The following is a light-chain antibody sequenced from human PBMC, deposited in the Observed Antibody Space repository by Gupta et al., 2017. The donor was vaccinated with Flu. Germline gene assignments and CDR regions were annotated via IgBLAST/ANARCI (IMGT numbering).Light chain of an antibody. V-gene: IGKV3-15*01. CDR2: GAS. Sequence: GGGATLSCRASQSVNSNLAWYQQKPGQAPRLLIYGASTRATGIPARFSGSGSGTEFTLTISSLQSEDFAVYYCQQYNDWPLTFGQGTKLEIK. J-gene: IGKJ2*01. CDR1: QSVNSN. CDR3: QQYNDWPLT.